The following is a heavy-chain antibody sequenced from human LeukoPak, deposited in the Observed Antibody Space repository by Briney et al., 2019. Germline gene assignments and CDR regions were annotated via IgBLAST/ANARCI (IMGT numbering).Heavy chain of an antibody. CDR3: ARVLRYCSGGNCYSGGLGYMDV. Sequence: GGSLSLSCAASGFTFSSYGMSWVRQAPGKGLEWVSAISGSGGSTYYADSVKGRFTISRDNSKNTLYLQMNSLRAEDTAVYYCARVLRYCSGGNCYSGGLGYMDVWGKGTTVTISS. J-gene: IGHJ6*03. D-gene: IGHD2-15*01. V-gene: IGHV3-23*01. CDR2: ISGSGGST. CDR1: GFTFSSYG.